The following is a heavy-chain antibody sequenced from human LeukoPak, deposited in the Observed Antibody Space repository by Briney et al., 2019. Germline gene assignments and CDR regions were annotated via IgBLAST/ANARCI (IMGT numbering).Heavy chain of an antibody. J-gene: IGHJ4*02. CDR3: TRNSGWYGIT. Sequence: GGSLRLSCAASEFSVGSNYMTWVRQAPGKGLEWVSSVDYSGDSPYYADSVKGRFTISRDNSKNILYLQLSSLRVEDTAVYYCTRNSGWYGITWGQGTLVAVS. CDR1: EFSVGSNY. CDR2: DYSGDSP. D-gene: IGHD6-19*01. V-gene: IGHV3-66*01.